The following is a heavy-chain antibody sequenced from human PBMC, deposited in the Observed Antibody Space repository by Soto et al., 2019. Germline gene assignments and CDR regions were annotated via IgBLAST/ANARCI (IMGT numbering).Heavy chain of an antibody. D-gene: IGHD3-22*01. Sequence: SEPRSLTCPVSGGSIISGGYYWSWIREHPGNCLEWIGYIYYSGSTFYNPSLKSRVTISVDTSKNQFSLKLSSVTAADTAVYYCARDRSYDSSGYYFDAFDIWGQGTRVTVSS. J-gene: IGHJ3*02. CDR1: GGSIISGGYY. CDR2: IYYSGST. V-gene: IGHV4-31*03. CDR3: ARDRSYDSSGYYFDAFDI.